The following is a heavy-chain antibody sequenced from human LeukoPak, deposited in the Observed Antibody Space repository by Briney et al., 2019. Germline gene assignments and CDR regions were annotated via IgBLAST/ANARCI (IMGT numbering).Heavy chain of an antibody. CDR3: AREAGYAFDI. V-gene: IGHV3-30-3*01. D-gene: IGHD1-14*01. CDR2: ISYDGSNK. CDR1: GFTFSSYA. J-gene: IGHJ3*02. Sequence: GGSLRLSCAASGFTFSSYAMHWGRQAPGKGLEWVAVISYDGSNKYYADSVKGRFTISRDNSKNTLYLQMNSLRAEDTAVYYCAREAGYAFDIWGQGTMVTVSS.